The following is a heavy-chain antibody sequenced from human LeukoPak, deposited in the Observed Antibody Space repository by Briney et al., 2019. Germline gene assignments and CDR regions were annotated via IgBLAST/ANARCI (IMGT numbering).Heavy chain of an antibody. CDR3: ARGRVVATITRTPYFDY. J-gene: IGHJ4*02. CDR1: GFTFSSYA. CDR2: ISSSSSYI. Sequence: PGGSLRLSCAASGFTFSSYAMHWVRQAPGKGLEWVSSISSSSSYIYYADSVKGRFTISRDNAKNSLYLQMNSLRAEDTAVYYCARGRVVATITRTPYFDYWGQGTLVTVSS. D-gene: IGHD5-12*01. V-gene: IGHV3-21*01.